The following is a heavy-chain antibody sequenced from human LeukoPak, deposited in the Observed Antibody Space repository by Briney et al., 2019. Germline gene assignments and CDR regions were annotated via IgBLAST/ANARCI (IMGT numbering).Heavy chain of an antibody. J-gene: IGHJ4*02. V-gene: IGHV3-33*06. CDR3: AKAKSMIRGALFDY. Sequence: PGGSLRLSCVASGFTFSSAGMHWVRQAPGKGLEWVADIWYDGSNKYCAESVKGRFTISRDNSKNTLFLQMNSLGVEDTAVYYCAKAKSMIRGALFDYWGQGTLVTVSS. CDR1: GFTFSSAG. D-gene: IGHD3-10*01. CDR2: IWYDGSNK.